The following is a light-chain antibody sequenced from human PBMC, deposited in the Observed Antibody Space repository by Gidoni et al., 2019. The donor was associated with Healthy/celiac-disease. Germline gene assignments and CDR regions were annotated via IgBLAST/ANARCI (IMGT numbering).Light chain of an antibody. Sequence: DIVMTQSPDSLAVSLGERATINCKSSQSVLCSSNNKNYLAWYQQKPGQPPKLLIYWASTRESGVPDRVSGSGSGTDFTLTISSLQAEDVAVYYCQQYYSTPWAFGQGTKVEIK. J-gene: IGKJ1*01. CDR2: WAS. CDR1: QSVLCSSNNKNY. CDR3: QQYYSTPWA. V-gene: IGKV4-1*01.